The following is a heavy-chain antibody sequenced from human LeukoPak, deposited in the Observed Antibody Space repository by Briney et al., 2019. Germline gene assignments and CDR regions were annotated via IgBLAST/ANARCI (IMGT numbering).Heavy chain of an antibody. D-gene: IGHD6-13*01. CDR1: GYTLTELS. J-gene: IGHJ4*02. Sequence: ASVKVSCKVSGYTLTELSMHWVRQAPGKGLEWMGGFDPEDGETIYAQKFQDRVTMTEDTSTDTAYMELSSLRSEDTAVYYCATDGIAAAGTAPLFWGQGTLVTVSS. V-gene: IGHV1-24*01. CDR2: FDPEDGET. CDR3: ATDGIAAAGTAPLF.